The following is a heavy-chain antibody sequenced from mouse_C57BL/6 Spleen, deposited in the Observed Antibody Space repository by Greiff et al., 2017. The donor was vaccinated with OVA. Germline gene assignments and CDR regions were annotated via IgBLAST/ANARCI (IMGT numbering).Heavy chain of an antibody. CDR2: ISSGSSTI. CDR1: GFTFSDYG. CDR3: ERRPIRENYAMDY. V-gene: IGHV5-17*01. J-gene: IGHJ4*01. Sequence: EVKLVESGGGLVKPGGSLKLSCAASGFTFSDYGMHWVRQAPEKGLEWVAYISSGSSTIYYADTVKGRFTISRDNAKNTLFLQMTSLRSEDTAMYYCERRPIRENYAMDYWGQGTSVTVSS. D-gene: IGHD2-4*01.